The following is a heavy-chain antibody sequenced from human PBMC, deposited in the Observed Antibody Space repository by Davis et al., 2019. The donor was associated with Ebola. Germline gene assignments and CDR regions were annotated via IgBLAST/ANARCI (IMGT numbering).Heavy chain of an antibody. D-gene: IGHD3-10*01. CDR1: GDSMSGGDYY. CDR2: IYHNGIA. CDR3: ARAPGSSIDY. J-gene: IGHJ4*02. V-gene: IGHV4-30-4*01. Sequence: SETLSLTCTVSGDSMSGGDYYWSWLRQPPGKGLEYIAYIYHNGIARYNASLQCRVTISVDTSKSQFSLKLTSLTAADTAVYYCARAPGSSIDYWGQGILVTVSP.